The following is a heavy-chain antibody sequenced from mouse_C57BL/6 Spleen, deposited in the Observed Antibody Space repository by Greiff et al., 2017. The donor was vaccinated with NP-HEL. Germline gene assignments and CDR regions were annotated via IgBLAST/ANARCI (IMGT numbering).Heavy chain of an antibody. CDR1: GYTFTDYY. D-gene: IGHD1-1*01. Sequence: EVQLQQSGPELVKPGASVKISCKASGYTFTDYYMNWVKQSHGKSLEWIGDINPNNGGTSYNQKFKGKATLTVDKSYRKAYMVLRSLTSEDSAVYYCASGLTTVVPCDYWGQGTTLTVSA. CDR3: ASGLTTVVPCDY. J-gene: IGHJ2*01. V-gene: IGHV1-26*01. CDR2: INPNNGGT.